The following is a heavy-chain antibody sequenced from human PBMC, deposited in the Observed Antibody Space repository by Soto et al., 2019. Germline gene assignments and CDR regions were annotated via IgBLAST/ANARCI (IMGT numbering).Heavy chain of an antibody. Sequence: SVKVSCKASGYTFTSYGISWVRQAPGQGLEWMGGIIPIFGTANYAQKFQGRVTITADESTSTAYMELSSLRSEDTAVYYCARVLPYSSSWGTWGQGTLVTVSS. CDR1: GYTFTSYG. J-gene: IGHJ5*02. D-gene: IGHD6-6*01. CDR2: IIPIFGTA. CDR3: ARVLPYSSSWGT. V-gene: IGHV1-69*13.